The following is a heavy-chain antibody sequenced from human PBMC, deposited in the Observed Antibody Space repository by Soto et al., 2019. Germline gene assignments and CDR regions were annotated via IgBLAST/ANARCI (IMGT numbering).Heavy chain of an antibody. V-gene: IGHV4-59*01. CDR1: GGSISRYF. J-gene: IGHJ5*02. D-gene: IGHD2-21*01. Sequence: NPSETLSLTCTVSGGSISRYFWSWIRQSPGKGLEWIGYIFYTGSTTYNPSLKSRVTISIDTSKNQFSLKLSSLTAADTAVYYCAHFSDLEWFDPWGQGTLVTVSS. CDR3: AHFSDLEWFDP. CDR2: IFYTGST.